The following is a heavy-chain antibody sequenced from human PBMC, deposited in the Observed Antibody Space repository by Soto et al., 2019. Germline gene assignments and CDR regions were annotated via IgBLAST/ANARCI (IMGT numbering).Heavy chain of an antibody. J-gene: IGHJ6*02. CDR1: GVSITSYY. D-gene: IGHD2-15*01. CDR3: ARVPVAVAATEDYYGLDV. Sequence: SETLSLTCSVSGVSITSYYWIWIRQSAGGGLEWMGRINTDGLSTYSPSFKSRLTMSLDTSKNQVSLRLISVTAADTAVYFCARVPVAVAATEDYYGLDVWGQGTTVTVSS. CDR2: INTDGLS. V-gene: IGHV4-4*07.